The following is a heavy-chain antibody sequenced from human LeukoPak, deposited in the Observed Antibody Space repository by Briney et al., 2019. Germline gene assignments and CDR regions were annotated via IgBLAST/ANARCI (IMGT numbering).Heavy chain of an antibody. D-gene: IGHD5-24*01. Sequence: ASVKVSCKASGGTFSSYALSWVRQAPGQGLEWMGTIIPIVGIANYAQKFQGRATITADKSTSTAYMELSSLRSEDTAVYYCARDGEMATIYFDYWGQGTLVTVSS. CDR1: GGTFSSYA. CDR3: ARDGEMATIYFDY. CDR2: IIPIVGIA. J-gene: IGHJ4*02. V-gene: IGHV1-69*04.